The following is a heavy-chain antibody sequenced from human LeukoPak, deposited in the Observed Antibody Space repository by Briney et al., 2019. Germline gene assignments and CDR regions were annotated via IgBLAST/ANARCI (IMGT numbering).Heavy chain of an antibody. V-gene: IGHV4-30-2*01. D-gene: IGHD3-10*01. Sequence: PSETLSLTCAVSGGSISSGGYSWSWIRQPPGKGLEWIGYIYHSGSTYYNPSLKSRVTISVDRSKNQFSLKLSSVTAADTAVYYCARGVSPGGGWFDPWGQGTLVTVSS. CDR1: GGSISSGGYS. CDR3: ARGVSPGGGWFDP. CDR2: IYHSGST. J-gene: IGHJ5*02.